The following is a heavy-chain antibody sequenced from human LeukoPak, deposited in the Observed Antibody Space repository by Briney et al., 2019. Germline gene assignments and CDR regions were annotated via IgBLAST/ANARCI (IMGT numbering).Heavy chain of an antibody. J-gene: IGHJ4*02. CDR3: ARVGHIAAAGTYDY. Sequence: SETLSLTCTVSGASIFSSSYYWGWVRQPPGKALEWIGTIYYSGTTYYNPSLKSRVAISMDTSKNQFSLKVTSVTAADTAVYYCARVGHIAAAGTYDYWGQGTLVTVSS. V-gene: IGHV4-39*01. CDR2: IYYSGTT. D-gene: IGHD6-13*01. CDR1: GASIFSSSYY.